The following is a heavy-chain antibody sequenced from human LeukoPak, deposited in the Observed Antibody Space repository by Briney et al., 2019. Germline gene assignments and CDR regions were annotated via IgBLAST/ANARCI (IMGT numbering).Heavy chain of an antibody. CDR1: GFTFSNYA. CDR3: AKDTEAIFGVVVPYFDY. V-gene: IGHV3-23*01. J-gene: IGHJ4*02. CDR2: ISGSGRST. Sequence: PGGSLRLSCAASGFTFSNYAMNWARQAPGKRLEWVSTISGSGRSTYYADSVKGRFTISRDNSKNTLYLQMNTLRAEDTAVYYCAKDTEAIFGVVVPYFDYWGQGTLVTVSS. D-gene: IGHD3-3*01.